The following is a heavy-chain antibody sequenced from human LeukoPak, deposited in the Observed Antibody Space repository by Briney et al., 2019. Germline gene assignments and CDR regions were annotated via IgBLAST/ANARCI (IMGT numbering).Heavy chain of an antibody. CDR1: GGSFSGYH. D-gene: IGHD3-22*01. V-gene: IGHV4-34*01. CDR2: INPSGST. J-gene: IGHJ6*03. CDR3: ARGRHDITMIVVVMTSVSYYLDV. Sequence: SETLSLTCAVYGGSFSGYHWTWIRQSPGKGLEWIGDINPSGSTYYNPSLKSRLTISVDTSKDQFSLKLRSVTAADTAVYYCARGRHDITMIVVVMTSVSYYLDVWGKGTTVTVS.